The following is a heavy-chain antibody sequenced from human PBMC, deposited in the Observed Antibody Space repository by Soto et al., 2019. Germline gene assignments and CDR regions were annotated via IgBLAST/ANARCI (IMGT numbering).Heavy chain of an antibody. Sequence: EVQLVESGGGLVQPGGSLRLSCAASGFTFSSYDMHWVRQATGKGLEWVSAIGTAGDTYYPGSVKGRFTISRENANNSLYLQMNSLRAGDTAVYYCARAGYCSSTSCSYYMDVWGKGTTVTVSS. CDR3: ARAGYCSSTSCSYYMDV. D-gene: IGHD2-2*01. J-gene: IGHJ6*03. V-gene: IGHV3-13*01. CDR2: IGTAGDT. CDR1: GFTFSSYD.